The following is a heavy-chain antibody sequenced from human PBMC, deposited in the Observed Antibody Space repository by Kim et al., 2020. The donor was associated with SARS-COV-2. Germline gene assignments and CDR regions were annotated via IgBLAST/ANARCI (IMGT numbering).Heavy chain of an antibody. Sequence: GGSLRLSCAASGFTVSSNYMSWVRQAPGKGLEWVSVIYSGGSTYYADSVKGRFTISRDNSKNTLYLQMNSLRAEDTAVYYCARDRLMRVGSSWRGVYYGMDVWGQGTTVTVSS. J-gene: IGHJ6*02. CDR2: IYSGGST. CDR1: GFTVSSNY. D-gene: IGHD6-13*01. CDR3: ARDRLMRVGSSWRGVYYGMDV. V-gene: IGHV3-53*01.